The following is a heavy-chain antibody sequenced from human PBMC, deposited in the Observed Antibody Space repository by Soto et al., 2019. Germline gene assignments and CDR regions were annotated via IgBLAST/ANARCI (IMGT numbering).Heavy chain of an antibody. V-gene: IGHV3-23*01. CDR3: AKDRGAFGGIIGTLDS. D-gene: IGHD3-16*02. CDR1: GFTFSSYA. J-gene: IGHJ4*02. Sequence: EVQLLESGGNLVQPGRSQRLSCAASGFTFSSYAMSWVRQAPGKGLEWVSSIDGSGGDIYYADSVKGRFTISRDNSKNTLYLQMNRLRAEDTAIYYCAKDRGAFGGIIGTLDSWGQGTLVTVSS. CDR2: IDGSGGDI.